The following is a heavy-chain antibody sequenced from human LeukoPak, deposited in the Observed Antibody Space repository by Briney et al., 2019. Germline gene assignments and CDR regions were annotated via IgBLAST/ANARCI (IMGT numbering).Heavy chain of an antibody. CDR3: AKDRGYCSGGSCMRIDY. D-gene: IGHD2-15*01. Sequence: PGRSLRLSCAASGFTFSSYGMHWGRQAPGKGLEWVAVISYDGSNKYYADSVKGRFTISRDNSKNTLYLQMNSLRAEDTAVYYCAKDRGYCSGGSCMRIDYWGQGTLVTVSS. CDR2: ISYDGSNK. J-gene: IGHJ4*02. V-gene: IGHV3-30*18. CDR1: GFTFSSYG.